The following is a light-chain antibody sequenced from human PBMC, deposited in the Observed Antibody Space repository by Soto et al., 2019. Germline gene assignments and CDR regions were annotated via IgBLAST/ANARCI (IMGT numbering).Light chain of an antibody. CDR3: SSYTSSGTVV. CDR2: DVS. J-gene: IGLJ3*02. V-gene: IGLV2-11*01. Sequence: QSALTQPRSVSGSPGQSVTISCTGTNSDIGNYNYVSWYQQHPGRAPKVMIYDVSKRPSGVPDRFSGSKSGNTASLTISGLQAEDETDYYCSSYTSSGTVVFGGGTKLTVL. CDR1: NSDIGNYNY.